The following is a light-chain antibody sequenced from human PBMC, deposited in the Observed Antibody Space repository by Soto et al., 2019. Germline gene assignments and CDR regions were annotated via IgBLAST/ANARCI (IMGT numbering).Light chain of an antibody. CDR2: EVS. V-gene: IGLV2-14*01. Sequence: QSALTQPASVSGSPGQSITISCTGTSSDVGASKYVSWYQQHPGKAPKLMIYEVSNRPSGVSNRFSGSKSGNTASLTISGLXXXXEXXXYCSSYTSTITVLFGGGTKLTVL. CDR3: SSYTSTITVL. CDR1: SSDVGASKY. J-gene: IGLJ2*01.